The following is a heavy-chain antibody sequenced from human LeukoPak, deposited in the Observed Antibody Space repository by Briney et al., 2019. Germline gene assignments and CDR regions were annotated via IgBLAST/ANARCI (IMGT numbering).Heavy chain of an antibody. CDR3: AREDYGDRRYSN. CDR1: GYIFTGYY. D-gene: IGHD4-17*01. CDR2: INPNSGGT. Sequence: EAAVKVSCKASGYIFTGYYMHWVRQAPEQGLEWMGWINPNSGGTNYAQKFQGRVTMTRDTSISTAYMELSRLRSDDTAVYYCAREDYGDRRYSNWGQGALVTVSS. J-gene: IGHJ1*01. V-gene: IGHV1-2*02.